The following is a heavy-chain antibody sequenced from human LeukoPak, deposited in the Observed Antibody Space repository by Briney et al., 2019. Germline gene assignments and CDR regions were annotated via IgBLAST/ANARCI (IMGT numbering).Heavy chain of an antibody. CDR2: TYYRSKWYN. J-gene: IGHJ3*02. CDR1: GESVSSNSAA. V-gene: IGHV6-1*01. D-gene: IGHD1-1*01. Sequence: SQTLSLTCDIYGESVSSNSAAWNWMRQSPSRGREWLGRTYYRSKWYNDYAVSVKSRITINPDTSNNQFSLQLNSVTPEDTAVYYCARVVQLERLFAFDIWGQGTMVTVSS. CDR3: ARVVQLERLFAFDI.